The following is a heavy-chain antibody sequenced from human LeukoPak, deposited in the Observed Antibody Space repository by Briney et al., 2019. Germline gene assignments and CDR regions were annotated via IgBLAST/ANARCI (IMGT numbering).Heavy chain of an antibody. CDR3: ARKIRGYYYMDV. J-gene: IGHJ6*03. D-gene: IGHD3-10*01. V-gene: IGHV1-2*02. Sequence: ASVKVSCKASGYTFTGYYMHWVRQAPGQGLEWMGWINPNSGGTNYAQKFQGRVTMTRDTSISTAYMELSRLRFDDTAVYYCARKIRGYYYMDVWGKGTTVTVSS. CDR1: GYTFTGYY. CDR2: INPNSGGT.